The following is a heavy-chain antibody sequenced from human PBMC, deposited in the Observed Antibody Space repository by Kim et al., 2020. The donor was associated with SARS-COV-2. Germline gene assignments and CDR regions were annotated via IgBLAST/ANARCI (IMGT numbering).Heavy chain of an antibody. CDR1: GFTFGDHA. J-gene: IGHJ4*02. V-gene: IGHV3-9*01. D-gene: IGHD6-13*01. Sequence: GWSLRLSCAASGFTFGDHAMHWVRQPPGEGLEWVSGISWNSGAIGYGDSVKGRFTISRDNAKNSLYLQMNSLKTEDTAQYYCVKGTKGIIAAAGDYWGQGTLVTVSS. CDR3: VKGTKGIIAAAGDY. CDR2: ISWNSGAI.